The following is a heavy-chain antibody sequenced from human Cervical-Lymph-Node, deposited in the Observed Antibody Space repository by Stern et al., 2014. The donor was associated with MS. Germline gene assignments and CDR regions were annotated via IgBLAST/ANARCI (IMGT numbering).Heavy chain of an antibody. V-gene: IGHV1-69*01. Sequence: QVQLVQSGAEVKTDGSSVRVSCMASGDTFSSYTVHWVRQAPGRGLEWMGGIIPLLGSTYYAQKFRARLTITADQSTTTAYMELSALTSEDTAFYYCARGRGVRPNYYFDYWGQGTLVTVSS. CDR2: IIPLLGST. D-gene: IGHD3-10*01. CDR1: GDTFSSYT. J-gene: IGHJ4*02. CDR3: ARGRGVRPNYYFDY.